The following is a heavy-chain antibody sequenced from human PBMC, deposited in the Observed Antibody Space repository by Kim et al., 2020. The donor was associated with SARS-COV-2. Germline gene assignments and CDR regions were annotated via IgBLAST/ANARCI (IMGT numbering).Heavy chain of an antibody. CDR2: IKSKTDGEAT. J-gene: IGHJ4*02. Sequence: GGSLRLSCAASGFPFSNVWMSWGRPAPGKGLEWVGRIKSKTDGEATDYAAPVTGRFTMSRDGSKNTLYLQMNSLETEDTAVYYCTTLISAAGRGYWGQGTLVTVSS. CDR3: TTLISAAGRGY. V-gene: IGHV3-15*01. D-gene: IGHD6-13*01. CDR1: GFPFSNVW.